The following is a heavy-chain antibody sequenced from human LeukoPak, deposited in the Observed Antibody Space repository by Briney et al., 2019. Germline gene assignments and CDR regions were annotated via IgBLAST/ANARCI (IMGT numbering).Heavy chain of an antibody. CDR3: AGTYCSGARCHLGY. Sequence: GGSLRLSCEGSAFIFSGHWMNWVRQTPGKGLEWVALIWNDGTDKYYADSVKGRFTISRDNSKGMLYLQMNSLRAEDTAVYYCAGTYCSGARCHLGYWGQGTLVSVSS. CDR1: AFIFSGHW. CDR2: IWNDGTDK. D-gene: IGHD2-15*01. J-gene: IGHJ4*02. V-gene: IGHV3-33*08.